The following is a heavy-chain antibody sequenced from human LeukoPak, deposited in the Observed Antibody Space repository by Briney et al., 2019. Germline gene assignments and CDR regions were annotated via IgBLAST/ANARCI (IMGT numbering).Heavy chain of an antibody. CDR3: AISYYDFWSGYWNWFDP. CDR2: IYYSGST. Sequence: SETLSLTCAVYGGSFSGYYWSWIRQPPGKGLEWIGYIYYSGSTNYNPSLKSRVTISVDTSKNQFSLKLSSGTAADTAVYYCAISYYDFWSGYWNWFDPWGQGTLITVSS. D-gene: IGHD3-3*01. J-gene: IGHJ5*02. V-gene: IGHV4-59*01. CDR1: GGSFSGYY.